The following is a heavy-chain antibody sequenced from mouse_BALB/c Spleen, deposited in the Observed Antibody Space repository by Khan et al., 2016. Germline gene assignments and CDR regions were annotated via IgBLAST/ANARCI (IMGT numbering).Heavy chain of an antibody. CDR3: ARERDEAVDY. J-gene: IGHJ4*01. V-gene: IGHV2-9*02. CDR2: IWAGGST. Sequence: QVQLKESGPGLVAPSQSLSITCTVSGFSLTSYGVHWVRQPPGKGLEWLGVIWAGGSTNYNSALMSRMSIGKDNSKSQVFLKMNTLQTEDTAMYDCARERDEAVDYWGQGTAVLVSS. CDR1: GFSLTSYG. D-gene: IGHD3-3*01.